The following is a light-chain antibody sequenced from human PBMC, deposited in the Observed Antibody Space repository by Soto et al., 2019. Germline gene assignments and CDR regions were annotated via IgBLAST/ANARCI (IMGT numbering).Light chain of an antibody. CDR1: QIISSN. CDR2: GAS. Sequence: DIVLTQSPATLSVSLGERVSLSCRASQIISSNLAWYQQKPGQIPRLLIYGASARAAGIPARFSGSGSGTEFTLTISSLQSEDFAGYYCQQYNNWPQFTFGPGTKVDV. J-gene: IGKJ3*01. CDR3: QQYNNWPQFT. V-gene: IGKV3-15*01.